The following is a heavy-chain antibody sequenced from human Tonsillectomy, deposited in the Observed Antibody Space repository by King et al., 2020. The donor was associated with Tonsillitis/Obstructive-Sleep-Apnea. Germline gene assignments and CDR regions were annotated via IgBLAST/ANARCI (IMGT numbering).Heavy chain of an antibody. V-gene: IGHV3-33*01. CDR1: GFTFNNYG. CDR2: IWYDGNNK. J-gene: IGHJ6*03. Sequence: VQLVESGGGVVQPGRSLRLSCAASGFTFNNYGIHWVRQAPGKGLEWVAVIWYDGNNKYYADSVKGRFTISRDNSKNTVFLQMNSLRVEDTAMYYCARLEPYDFGDYRENYYHMDVWAKGPRSPSP. D-gene: IGHD4-17*01. CDR3: ARLEPYDFGDYRENYYHMDV.